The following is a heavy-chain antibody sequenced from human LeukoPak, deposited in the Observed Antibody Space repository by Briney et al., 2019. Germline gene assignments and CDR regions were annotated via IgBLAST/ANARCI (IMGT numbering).Heavy chain of an antibody. Sequence: ASVKVSCKASGYTFTSYGISWVRQAPGQGLEWMGWISAYNGNTNYAQKLQGRVTMTTDTSTSTAYMELRSLRSDDTAVYYCARRGYCSSTSCYSYVDYWGQGTLVTVSP. CDR1: GYTFTSYG. CDR3: ARRGYCSSTSCYSYVDY. CDR2: ISAYNGNT. J-gene: IGHJ4*02. D-gene: IGHD2-2*02. V-gene: IGHV1-18*01.